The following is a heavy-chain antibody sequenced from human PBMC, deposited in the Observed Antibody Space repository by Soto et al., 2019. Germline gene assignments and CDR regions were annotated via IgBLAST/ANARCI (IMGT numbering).Heavy chain of an antibody. D-gene: IGHD1-26*01. V-gene: IGHV3-30-3*01. CDR1: GFTFSSFA. CDR2: MSSDGSNK. Sequence: QVQLVESGGGVVQPGRSLRLSCAASGFTFSSFAMHWVRQAPGKGLEWVAVMSSDGSNKYYADSVKGRFTISRDNSKNTLYLQINSLRAEDTAVYYCARDGGSGSYYPCEFFQHWGQGTLVTVSS. J-gene: IGHJ1*01. CDR3: ARDGGSGSYYPCEFFQH.